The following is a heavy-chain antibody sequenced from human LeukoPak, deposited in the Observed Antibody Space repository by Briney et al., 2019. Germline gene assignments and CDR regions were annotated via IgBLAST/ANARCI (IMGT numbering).Heavy chain of an antibody. D-gene: IGHD3-10*01. V-gene: IGHV4-4*09. CDR2: IYTSGST. Sequence: SETLSLTCTVSGGSISSYYWSWIRQPPGKGLEWIGYIYTSGSTNYNPSLKSRVTISVDTSKNQFSLKLSSVTAADTAVYYCARGVGYYGSGRPNYYYYYMDVWGKGTTVTVSS. CDR1: GGSISSYY. J-gene: IGHJ6*03. CDR3: ARGVGYYGSGRPNYYYYYMDV.